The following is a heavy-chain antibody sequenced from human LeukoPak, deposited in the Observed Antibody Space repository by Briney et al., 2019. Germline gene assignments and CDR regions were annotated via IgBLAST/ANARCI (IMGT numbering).Heavy chain of an antibody. CDR3: ARRGSRRLRPLDY. J-gene: IGHJ4*02. CDR2: INHSGST. Sequence: SETLSLTCAVYGGSFSGYLWSWIRQPPGEGLEWIGEINHSGSTNYNPSLKSRVTISVDTSKNQFFLKLSSVTAADTAVYYCARRGSRRLRPLDYWGQGTLVTVSS. D-gene: IGHD5-12*01. CDR1: GGSFSGYL. V-gene: IGHV4-34*01.